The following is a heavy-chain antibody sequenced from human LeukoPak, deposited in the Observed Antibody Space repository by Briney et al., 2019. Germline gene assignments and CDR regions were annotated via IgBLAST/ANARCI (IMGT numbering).Heavy chain of an antibody. V-gene: IGHV4-34*01. J-gene: IGHJ4*02. CDR1: GGSFSGYY. CDR3: ARGPYSSSWRDFDY. D-gene: IGHD6-13*01. CDR2: INHSGST. Sequence: KPSETLSLTXAVYGGSFSGYYWSWIRQPPGKGLEWIGEINHSGSTNYNPSLKSRVTISVDTSKNQFSLKLSSVTAADTAVYYCARGPYSSSWRDFDYWGQGTLVTVSS.